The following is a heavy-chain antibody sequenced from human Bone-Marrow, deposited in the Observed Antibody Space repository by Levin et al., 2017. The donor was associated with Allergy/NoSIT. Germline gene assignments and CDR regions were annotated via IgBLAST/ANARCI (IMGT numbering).Heavy chain of an antibody. CDR2: ISWNSNRL. D-gene: IGHD2-21*02. CDR3: TKQKTSVTFDAFDV. Sequence: LSLTCAASGFIFDDYAMHWVRQVPGKGLEWVAGISWNSNRLGYADSVKGRFTISRDNAKNSLFLEMDSLRPEDTALYYCTKQKTSVTFDAFDVWGQGTMITVSA. V-gene: IGHV3-9*01. CDR1: GFIFDDYA. J-gene: IGHJ3*01.